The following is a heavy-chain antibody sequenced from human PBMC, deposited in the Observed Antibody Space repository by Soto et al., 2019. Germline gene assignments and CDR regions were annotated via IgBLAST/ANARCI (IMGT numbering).Heavy chain of an antibody. D-gene: IGHD1-26*01. Sequence: HPGGSLRLSCAASGFTFSTYWMTWVRQAPGKGLEWVASIKKDGSEKYYVDSVKGRFTISRDNARNSLYLQMYSLRADDTAVYYCASRPPGTNYLGVLDYWGQGTLVTVSS. J-gene: IGHJ4*02. CDR3: ASRPPGTNYLGVLDY. CDR1: GFTFSTYW. V-gene: IGHV3-7*03. CDR2: IKKDGSEK.